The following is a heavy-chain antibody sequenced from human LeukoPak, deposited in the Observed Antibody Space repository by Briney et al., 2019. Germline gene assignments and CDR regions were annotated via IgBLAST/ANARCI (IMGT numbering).Heavy chain of an antibody. CDR2: IYYSGST. CDR1: GGSINTYY. D-gene: IGHD3-9*01. J-gene: IGHJ4*02. V-gene: IGHV4-59*05. CDR3: ATTDYDILTGYYNRIDY. Sequence: SETLSLTCTVSGGSINTYYWSWIRQPPGKGLEWIGSIYYSGSTYYNPSLKGRVTISVDTSKNQFSLKLSSVTAADTAVYYCATTDYDILTGYYNRIDYWGQGTLVTVSS.